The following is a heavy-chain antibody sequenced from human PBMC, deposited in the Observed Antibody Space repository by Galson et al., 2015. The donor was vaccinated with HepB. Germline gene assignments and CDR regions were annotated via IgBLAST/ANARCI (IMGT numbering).Heavy chain of an antibody. Sequence: SLRLSCAASGFTFSSYDMHWVRQATGKGLEWVSAIGTDGDTYYPGSVKGRFTISRENAKNSLYLQMNSLRAGDTAVYYCARSPRYYDFWSGYYSYYYGMDVWVQGTAVTVSS. CDR1: GFTFSSYD. D-gene: IGHD3-3*01. V-gene: IGHV3-13*01. CDR3: ARSPRYYDFWSGYYSYYYGMDV. CDR2: IGTDGDT. J-gene: IGHJ6*02.